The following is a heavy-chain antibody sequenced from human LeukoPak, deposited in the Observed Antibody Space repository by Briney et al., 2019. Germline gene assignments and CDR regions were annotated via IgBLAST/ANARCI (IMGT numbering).Heavy chain of an antibody. CDR1: GFTFSNAW. J-gene: IGHJ3*02. CDR3: ARWGRGDDAFDI. D-gene: IGHD3-16*01. Sequence: PGGSLRLSCAASGFTFSNAWMSWVRQAPGKGLEGVSVIYSGGSTYYADSVKGRFTISRDNSKNTLYLQMNSLRAEDTAVYYCARWGRGDDAFDIWGQGTMVTVSS. V-gene: IGHV3-66*02. CDR2: IYSGGST.